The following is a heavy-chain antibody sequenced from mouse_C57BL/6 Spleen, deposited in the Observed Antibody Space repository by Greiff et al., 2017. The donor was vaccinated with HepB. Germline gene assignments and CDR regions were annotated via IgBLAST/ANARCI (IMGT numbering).Heavy chain of an antibody. CDR1: GYTFTSYN. V-gene: IGHV1-12*01. J-gene: IGHJ4*01. D-gene: IGHD1-1*01. CDR3: ASPDGSSLGAMDY. CDR2: IYPGNGDT. Sequence: SGAELVRPGASVKMSCKASGYTFTSYNMHWVKQTPRQGLEWIGAIYPGNGDTSYNQKFKGKATLTVDKSSSTAYMQLSSLTSEDSAVYFCASPDGSSLGAMDYWGQGTSVTVSS.